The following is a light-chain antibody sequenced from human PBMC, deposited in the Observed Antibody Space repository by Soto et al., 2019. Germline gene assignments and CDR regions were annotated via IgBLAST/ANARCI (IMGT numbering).Light chain of an antibody. J-gene: IGLJ1*01. CDR2: EVS. CDR1: SSDVGGYNY. V-gene: IGLV2-14*01. CDR3: SSYGSTSTRYV. Sequence: QSALTQPASVSGSPGQSITISCTGTSSDVGGYNYVSWYQQHPGKAPKLMIYEVSNRPSGVSNRFSGSKSGNTDSLTISGLQAEDEADYFCSSYGSTSTRYVFGTGTKLTVL.